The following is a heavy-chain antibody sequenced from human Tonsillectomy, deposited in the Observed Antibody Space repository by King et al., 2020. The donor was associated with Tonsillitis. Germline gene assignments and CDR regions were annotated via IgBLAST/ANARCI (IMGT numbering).Heavy chain of an antibody. CDR2: IYSGGST. CDR1: GFTVSSKY. J-gene: IGHJ3*01. V-gene: IGHV3-53*04. Sequence: VQLVESGGGLVQPGGSLRLSCAASGFTVSSKYMSWVRQAPGKGLEWVSVIYSGGSTYYADSVKGRFTISRHNSKNTLYLQMNSLRAEDTAVYYCARERGWGSGRRAFDFWGQGTMVTVSS. D-gene: IGHD3-10*01. CDR3: ARERGWGSGRRAFDF.